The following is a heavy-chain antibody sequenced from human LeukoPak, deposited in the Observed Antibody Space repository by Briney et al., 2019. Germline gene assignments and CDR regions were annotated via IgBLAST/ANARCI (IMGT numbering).Heavy chain of an antibody. V-gene: IGHV3-21*01. D-gene: IGHD4-23*01. J-gene: IGHJ4*02. CDR1: GFTFSIYT. Sequence: PGGSLRLSCAASGFTFSIYTLNWVRQAPGRGLEGVSSIISTSGYIYYADSVEGGFTISRDNAKNSLSLQMNSLRAEDTAVYYCASLGPGGSVAYWGQGTLVTVSS. CDR3: ASLGPGGSVAY. CDR2: IISTSGYI.